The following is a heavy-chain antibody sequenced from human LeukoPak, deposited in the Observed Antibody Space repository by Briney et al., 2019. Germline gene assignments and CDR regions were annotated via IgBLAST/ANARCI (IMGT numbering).Heavy chain of an antibody. CDR1: GGSISSYY. Sequence: PSETLSLTCSVAGGSISSYYWTWIRQPPGRRLDWIGHIYSSGSTNYNPSLKSRVTMSVDTSRDQLSLKLSSVNATDTAVYYCARGDYNLYYYMDVWGKGTTVTVSS. V-gene: IGHV4-59*08. CDR3: ARGDYNLYYYMDV. CDR2: IYSSGST. J-gene: IGHJ6*03.